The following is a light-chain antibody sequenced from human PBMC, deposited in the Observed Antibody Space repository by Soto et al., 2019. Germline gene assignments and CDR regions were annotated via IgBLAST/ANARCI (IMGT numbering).Light chain of an antibody. CDR1: QSIRNY. J-gene: IGKJ1*01. CDR2: AAS. Sequence: DIQMTQSPSSLSASVGDRVTISCRASQSIRNYVSWYQQKPGTAPKLLIRAASTLQSGVPSRFSGSGSGTDFTLTISSLQIEKFATYFCQQTDSTPQTFGQGTNVEI. CDR3: QQTDSTPQT. V-gene: IGKV1-39*01.